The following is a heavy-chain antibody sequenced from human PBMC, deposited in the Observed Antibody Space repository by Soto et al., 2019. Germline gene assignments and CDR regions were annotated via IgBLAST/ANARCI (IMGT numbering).Heavy chain of an antibody. V-gene: IGHV3-9*01. D-gene: IGHD2-8*01. CDR2: ISWNSGSI. CDR1: GFTFDDYA. Sequence: SLRLSCAASGFTFDDYAMHWVRQAPGKGLEWVSGISWNSGSIGYADSVKGRFTISRDNAENSLYLQMNSLRAEDTALYYCAKDRGYCTNGVCPYGMDVWGQGTTVTVSS. CDR3: AKDRGYCTNGVCPYGMDV. J-gene: IGHJ6*02.